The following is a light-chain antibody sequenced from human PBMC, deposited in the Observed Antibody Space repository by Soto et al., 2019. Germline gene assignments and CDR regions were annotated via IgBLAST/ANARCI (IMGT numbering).Light chain of an antibody. Sequence: EIVLTQSPGTLSLSPGERATLSCRTSQSVNNNYLAWYQQKPGQAPRLLIYGASSRATGIPDRFSGSGSGTDFTLSISRLEPEDFAVYYCQQYSRLWTFGQGTKVEIK. V-gene: IGKV3-20*01. CDR3: QQYSRLWT. CDR1: QSVNNNY. CDR2: GAS. J-gene: IGKJ1*01.